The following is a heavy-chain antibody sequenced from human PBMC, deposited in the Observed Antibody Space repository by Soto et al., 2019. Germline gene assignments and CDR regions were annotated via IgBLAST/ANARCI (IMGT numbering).Heavy chain of an antibody. CDR3: ARVDYDYIWGSYRYTDDAFDI. D-gene: IGHD3-16*02. Sequence: SETLSLTCTVSGGSISSYYWSWIRQPPGKGQEWIGYIYYSGSTNYNPSIKSRVTISVDTSKYQFSLKLSSVTAADTAVYYCARVDYDYIWGSYRYTDDAFDIRGQGTMVTVSS. J-gene: IGHJ3*02. V-gene: IGHV4-59*01. CDR2: IYYSGST. CDR1: GGSISSYY.